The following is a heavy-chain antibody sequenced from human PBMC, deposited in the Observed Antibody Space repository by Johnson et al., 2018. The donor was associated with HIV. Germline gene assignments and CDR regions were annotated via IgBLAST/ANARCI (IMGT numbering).Heavy chain of an antibody. J-gene: IGHJ3*02. CDR2: INGDGSGI. D-gene: IGHD3-10*01. V-gene: IGHV3-74*02. Sequence: VQLVESGGGLVQPGGSLRLSCAASGFTFSSYWMHWVRQGPGKGLVWVSRINGDGSGITYADSVKGRFTISRDNAKNTLYLQMNSLRAEDTAVYYCASFWATGAFYIWGQGTMVTVSS. CDR1: GFTFSSYW. CDR3: ASFWATGAFYI.